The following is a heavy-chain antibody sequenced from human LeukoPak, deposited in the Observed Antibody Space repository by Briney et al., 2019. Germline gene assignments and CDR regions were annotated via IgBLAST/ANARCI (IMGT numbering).Heavy chain of an antibody. CDR3: ASGTWNPKSRYFDY. D-gene: IGHD1-1*01. CDR1: GGTFSSYA. J-gene: IGHJ4*02. Sequence: SVKVSCKASGGTFSSYAISWVRQAPGQGLEWMGGIIPIFGTANYAQRFQGRVTVTADESTSTAYMELSSLRSEDTAVYYCASGTWNPKSRYFDYWGQGTLVTVSS. V-gene: IGHV1-69*01. CDR2: IIPIFGTA.